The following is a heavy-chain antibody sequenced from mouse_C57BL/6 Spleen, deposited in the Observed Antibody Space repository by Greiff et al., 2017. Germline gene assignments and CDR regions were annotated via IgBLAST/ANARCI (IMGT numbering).Heavy chain of an antibody. Sequence: EVKVEESEGGLVQPGSSMKLSCTASGFTFSDYYMAWVRQVPEKGLEWVANINYDGSSTYYLDSLKSRFIISRDNAKNILYLQMSSLKSEDTATYYCARDSDYYGSSPFAYWGQGTLVTVSA. V-gene: IGHV5-16*01. D-gene: IGHD1-1*01. CDR3: ARDSDYYGSSPFAY. CDR1: GFTFSDYY. CDR2: INYDGSST. J-gene: IGHJ3*01.